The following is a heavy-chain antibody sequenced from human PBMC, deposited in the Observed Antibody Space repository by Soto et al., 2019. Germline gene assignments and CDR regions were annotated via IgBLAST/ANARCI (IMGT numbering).Heavy chain of an antibody. J-gene: IGHJ6*02. CDR2: INPSGGGT. CDR1: GYTFTSYH. V-gene: IGHV1-46*01. D-gene: IGHD3-3*01. CDR3: ARVLSWASYYDFWSGYYNYYYYGMDV. Sequence: GASVKVSCKASGYTFTSYHLQWVRQAPGQGLEWMGAINPSGGGTKYAQRFQGRVTMTRNTSISTAYMELSSLRSEDTAVYYCARVLSWASYYDFWSGYYNYYYYGMDVWGQGTKVTVSS.